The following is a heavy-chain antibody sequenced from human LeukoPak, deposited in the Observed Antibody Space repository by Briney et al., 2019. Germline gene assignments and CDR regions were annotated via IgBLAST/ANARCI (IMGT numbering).Heavy chain of an antibody. CDR2: ISSSGSII. Sequence: PGGSLRLSCAASGFTFSDYYMSWIRQAPGKGLEWVSDISSSGSIIHYADSVKGRFTISRDNAKSSLYLQMNSLRAEDTAVYYCARATSYYDSSGWSYYFDYWGQGTLVTVSS. CDR1: GFTFSDYY. D-gene: IGHD3-22*01. J-gene: IGHJ4*02. V-gene: IGHV3-11*04. CDR3: ARATSYYDSSGWSYYFDY.